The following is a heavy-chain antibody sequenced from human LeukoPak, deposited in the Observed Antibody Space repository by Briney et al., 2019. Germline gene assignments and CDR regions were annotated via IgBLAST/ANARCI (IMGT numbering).Heavy chain of an antibody. CDR3: ARNEDY. Sequence: VRQAPXXGLEWVGWIDDGDGNTKYSEKFQGRVSITRDTSASTVYMELHSLRSEDTAVYYCARNEDYWGQGTLVTVSP. CDR2: IDDGDGNT. J-gene: IGHJ4*02. V-gene: IGHV1-3*01. D-gene: IGHD1-1*01.